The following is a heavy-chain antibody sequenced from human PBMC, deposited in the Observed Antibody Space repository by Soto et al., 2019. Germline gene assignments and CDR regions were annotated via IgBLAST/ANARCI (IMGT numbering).Heavy chain of an antibody. CDR3: ARGGKQQLVRSQYFDL. D-gene: IGHD6-13*01. J-gene: IGHJ2*01. CDR1: GGSFSGYY. V-gene: IGHV4-34*01. CDR2: IDHSGGT. Sequence: LSLTCAVYGGSFSGYYWSWIRQPPGKGLEWIGEIDHSGGTNYNPSLKSRVTISVDTSKNQFSLKLSSVTAADTAVYFCARGGKQQLVRSQYFDLWGRGTLVTVSS.